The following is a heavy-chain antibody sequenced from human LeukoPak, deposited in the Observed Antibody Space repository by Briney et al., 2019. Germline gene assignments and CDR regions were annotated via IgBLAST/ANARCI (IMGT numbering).Heavy chain of an antibody. V-gene: IGHV3-53*01. CDR1: GFTVSSNY. J-gene: IGHJ3*02. CDR3: ARERNPGYSSSWYTDAFDI. CDR2: IYSGGST. D-gene: IGHD6-13*01. Sequence: GGSLRLSCAASGFTVSSNYMSWVRQAPGKGLEWVSVIYSGGSTYYADSVKGRFTISRDNSKNTLYLQMNSLRAEDTAVYYCARERNPGYSSSWYTDAFDIWGQGTMVTVSS.